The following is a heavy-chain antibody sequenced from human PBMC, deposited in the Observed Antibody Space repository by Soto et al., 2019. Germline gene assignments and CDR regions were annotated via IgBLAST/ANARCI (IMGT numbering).Heavy chain of an antibody. CDR1: GDSFSSYS. CDR3: GRVGDYGDPKFDY. Sequence: QVQLQESGPRLLKPSETLSLTCTVSGDSFSSYSWSWIRQPAGKGLEWIGRVYSSGSTDYNPSLKSRVTMSVDTSKNQFSLKLRSVTAADTAVYYCGRVGDYGDPKFDYWGQGTLVTVSS. D-gene: IGHD4-17*01. CDR2: VYSSGST. V-gene: IGHV4-4*07. J-gene: IGHJ4*02.